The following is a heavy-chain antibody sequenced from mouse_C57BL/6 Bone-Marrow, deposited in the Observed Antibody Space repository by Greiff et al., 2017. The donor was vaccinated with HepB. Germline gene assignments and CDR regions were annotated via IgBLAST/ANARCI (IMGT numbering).Heavy chain of an antibody. CDR1: GYTFTSYW. D-gene: IGHD1-1*01. CDR3: ARGYYGSRGGFAY. J-gene: IGHJ3*01. Sequence: QVQLKQPGAELVKPGASVKLSCKASGYTFTSYWMHWVKQRPGQGLEWIGMIHPNSGSTNYNEKFKSKATLTVDKSSSTAYMQLSSLTSEDSAVYYCARGYYGSRGGFAYWGQGTLVTVSA. V-gene: IGHV1-64*01. CDR2: IHPNSGST.